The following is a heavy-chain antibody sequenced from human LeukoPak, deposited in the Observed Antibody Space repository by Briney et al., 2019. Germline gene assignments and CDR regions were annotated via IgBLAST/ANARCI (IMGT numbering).Heavy chain of an antibody. CDR3: AKDRPSGCSYGYGFY. D-gene: IGHD5-18*01. J-gene: IGHJ4*02. CDR2: ISSSSSYI. V-gene: IGHV3-21*01. CDR1: GFTFSSYS. Sequence: GGSLRLSCAASGFTFSSYSMNWVRQAPGKGLEWVSSISSSSSYIYYADSVKGRFTISRDNAKNSLYLQMNSLRAEDTAVYYCAKDRPSGCSYGYGFYWGQGTLVTVSS.